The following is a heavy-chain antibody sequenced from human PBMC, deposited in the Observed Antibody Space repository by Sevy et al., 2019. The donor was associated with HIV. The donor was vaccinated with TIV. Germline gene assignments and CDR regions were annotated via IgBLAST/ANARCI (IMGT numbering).Heavy chain of an antibody. Sequence: GGSLRLSCEASGFTFSSYWMSWVRQAPVKGLEWVANLKEDGSVKNYVDSVKGRFTISRDNAKNSVYLQMNSLRAEDTALYYCVRAIGAAGSYWGQGTLVTVSS. CDR2: LKEDGSVK. CDR3: VRAIGAAGSY. CDR1: GFTFSSYW. D-gene: IGHD6-13*01. V-gene: IGHV3-7*01. J-gene: IGHJ4*02.